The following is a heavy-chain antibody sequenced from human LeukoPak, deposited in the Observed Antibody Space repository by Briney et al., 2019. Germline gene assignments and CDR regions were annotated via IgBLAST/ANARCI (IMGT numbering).Heavy chain of an antibody. CDR1: GYTFTGYY. CDR2: INPNGGGT. CDR3: ARVKFNYGDHAFDI. Sequence: ASVKVSCKASGYTFTGYYMHWVRQAPGRGLEWMGRINPNGGGTNYAQKFQGRVTMTRDTSINTAYMELSRLRSDDTAVYYCARVKFNYGDHAFDIWGQGTMVTVSS. V-gene: IGHV1-2*06. J-gene: IGHJ3*02. D-gene: IGHD4/OR15-4a*01.